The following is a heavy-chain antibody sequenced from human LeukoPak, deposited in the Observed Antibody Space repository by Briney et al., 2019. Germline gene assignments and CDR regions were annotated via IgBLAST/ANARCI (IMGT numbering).Heavy chain of an antibody. CDR2: IYYSGST. Sequence: SETLSLTCTVSGGSISSGGYYWSWIRQHPGKGLEWIGYIYYSGSTYYNPSLKSRVTISVDTSKNQFSLKLSSVTGADTAVYYCARVLNYDILTGPPFDPWGQGTLVTVSS. J-gene: IGHJ5*02. D-gene: IGHD3-9*01. CDR3: ARVLNYDILTGPPFDP. CDR1: GGSISSGGYY. V-gene: IGHV4-31*03.